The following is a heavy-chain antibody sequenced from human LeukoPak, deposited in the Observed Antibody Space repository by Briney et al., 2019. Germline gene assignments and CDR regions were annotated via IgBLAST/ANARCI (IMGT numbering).Heavy chain of an antibody. CDR3: ARLYDYSNYGWYFDY. Sequence: SETLSLTCAVYGVSFSGYYWSWIRQPPGKGLEWIGEINHSGSTNYNPSLKSRVTISVDTSKNQFSLKLSSVTAADTAVYYCARLYDYSNYGWYFDYWGQGTLVTVSS. V-gene: IGHV4-34*01. J-gene: IGHJ4*02. CDR1: GVSFSGYY. CDR2: INHSGST. D-gene: IGHD4-11*01.